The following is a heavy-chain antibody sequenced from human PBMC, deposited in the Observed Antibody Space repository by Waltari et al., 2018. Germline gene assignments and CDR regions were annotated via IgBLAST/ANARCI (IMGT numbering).Heavy chain of an antibody. CDR3: ARQPEGYCSGGSCSSDAFDI. Sequence: GLEWMGGIIPIFGTANYAQKFQGRVTITADESTSTAYMELSSLRSEDTAVYYCARQPEGYCSGGSCSSDAFDIWGQGTMVTVSS. CDR2: IIPIFGTA. J-gene: IGHJ3*02. D-gene: IGHD2-15*01. V-gene: IGHV1-69*01.